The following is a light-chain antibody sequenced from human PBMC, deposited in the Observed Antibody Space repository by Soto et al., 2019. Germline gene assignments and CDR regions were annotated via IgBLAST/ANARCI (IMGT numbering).Light chain of an antibody. CDR3: QHYNNWPGT. V-gene: IGKV3-15*01. J-gene: IGKJ1*01. CDR2: GAS. CDR1: QSVSSN. Sequence: EIVMTQSPDTLSVSPGERATLSCRASQSVSSNLAWYQHKPGQAPRLLIYGASTRATGIPARFSGSGSGAEFTLAISSLQSEDFAVYYCQHYNNWPGTFGQGTKVDI.